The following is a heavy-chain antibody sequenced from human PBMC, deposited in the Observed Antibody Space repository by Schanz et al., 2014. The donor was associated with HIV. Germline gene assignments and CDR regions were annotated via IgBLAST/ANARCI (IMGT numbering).Heavy chain of an antibody. Sequence: QVQLVESGGGVVQPGRSLRLSCAASGFTFSSYGMHWVRQAPGKGLEWVAVIWYDGSNKYYADSVKGRFTISRDNSKNTLYLQMTSLRVEDTAVYYCTGGLYYDSVPFDPRGQGTLVTVSS. J-gene: IGHJ5*02. CDR2: IWYDGSNK. V-gene: IGHV3-33*01. D-gene: IGHD3-22*01. CDR3: TGGLYYDSVPFDP. CDR1: GFTFSSYG.